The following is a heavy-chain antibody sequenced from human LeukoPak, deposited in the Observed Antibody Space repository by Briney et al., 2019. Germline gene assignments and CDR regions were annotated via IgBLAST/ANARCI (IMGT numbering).Heavy chain of an antibody. D-gene: IGHD3-22*01. V-gene: IGHV3-7*01. J-gene: IGHJ3*02. Sequence: GGSLRLSCAASGFTFSSYWMSWVRQAPGKGLEWVANIKQDGSEKYYVDSVKGRFTISRDNAKNSLYLQMNSLRAEDTAVYYCARARGEGITMIVGAAFDIWGQGTMVTVSS. CDR3: ARARGEGITMIVGAAFDI. CDR1: GFTFSSYW. CDR2: IKQDGSEK.